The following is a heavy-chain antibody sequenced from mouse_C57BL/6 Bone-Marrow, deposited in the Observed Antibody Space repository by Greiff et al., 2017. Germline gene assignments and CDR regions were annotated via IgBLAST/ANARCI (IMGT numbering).Heavy chain of an antibody. CDR1: GYTFTSYW. D-gene: IGHD2-10*02. V-gene: IGHV1-50*01. J-gene: IGHJ2*01. CDR2: IDPSDSYT. CDR3: ARERYGNYGY. Sequence: VQLQQPGAELVKPGASVKLSCKASGYTFTSYWMQWVKQRPGQGLEWIGEIDPSDSYTNYNQKFKGKATFTVDTTSSTAYMQLSSLTSEDSAVYYCARERYGNYGYWGQGTTLTVSA.